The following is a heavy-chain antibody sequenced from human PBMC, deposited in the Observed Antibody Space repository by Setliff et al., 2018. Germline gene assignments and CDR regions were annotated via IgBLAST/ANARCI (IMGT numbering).Heavy chain of an antibody. Sequence: NPSETLSLTCTVSGYSISSGYIWGWIRQPPGKGLEWVGNIGHTGSINYNPSLKSRLTISRDTSKNQVSLKLNPVTATDTAVYYCARDLGHGGDSDYWGQGILVTVSS. J-gene: IGHJ4*02. CDR1: GYSISSGYI. V-gene: IGHV4-38-2*02. CDR3: ARDLGHGGDSDY. CDR2: IGHTGSI. D-gene: IGHD2-21*02.